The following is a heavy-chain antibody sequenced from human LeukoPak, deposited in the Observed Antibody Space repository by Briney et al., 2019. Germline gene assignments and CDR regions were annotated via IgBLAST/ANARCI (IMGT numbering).Heavy chain of an antibody. CDR2: IYTSGST. CDR1: GGSISSYY. J-gene: IGHJ4*02. CDR3: ATMPGDDSSGYSN. V-gene: IGHV4-4*09. D-gene: IGHD3-22*01. Sequence: SETLSLTCTVSGGSISSYYWSWIRQPPGKGLEWIGYIYTSGSTNYNPSLKSRVTISVDTSKNQFSLKLSSVTAADTAVYDCATMPGDDSSGYSNWGQGTLVTVSS.